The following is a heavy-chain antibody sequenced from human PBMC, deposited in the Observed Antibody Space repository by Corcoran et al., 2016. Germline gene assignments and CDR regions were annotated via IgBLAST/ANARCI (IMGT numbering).Heavy chain of an antibody. V-gene: IGHV4-59*01. J-gene: IGHJ4*02. CDR3: ARESSSRYPGFDY. CDR2: IYYSGST. Sequence: QVQLQESGPGLVKPSETLSLTCTVSGGSISSYYRSWIRQPPRKGLEWIGYIYYSGSTNYNPSLKSRVTISVDTFKNQFSLKLSSVTAADTAVYYCARESSSRYPGFDYWGQGTLVTVSS. D-gene: IGHD6-13*01. CDR1: GGSISSYY.